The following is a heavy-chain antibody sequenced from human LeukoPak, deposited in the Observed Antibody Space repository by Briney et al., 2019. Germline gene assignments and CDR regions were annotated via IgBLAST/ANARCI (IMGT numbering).Heavy chain of an antibody. CDR3: AKERFASGTYYPDY. J-gene: IGHJ4*02. CDR2: ISGSGGST. Sequence: GGTLRLSCAASGFTFSSYGMTWVRQAPGKGLEWVSGISGSGGSTYYADSVRGRFTISRDNSKNTLYVQMNSLRVEDTAIYYCAKERFASGTYYPDYWGQGTLVTVSS. V-gene: IGHV3-23*01. CDR1: GFTFSSYG. D-gene: IGHD3-10*01.